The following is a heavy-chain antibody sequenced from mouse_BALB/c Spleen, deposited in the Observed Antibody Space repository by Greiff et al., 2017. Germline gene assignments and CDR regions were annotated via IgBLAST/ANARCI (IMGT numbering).Heavy chain of an antibody. Sequence: EVKLMESGPGLVKPSQSLSLTCTVTGYSITSDYAWNWIRQFPGNKLEWMGYISYSGSTSYNPSLKSRISITRDTSRNQFFLQLNSVTTEDTATYYCARALLYGNYYFDYWGQGTTLTVSS. D-gene: IGHD2-1*01. V-gene: IGHV3-2*02. J-gene: IGHJ2*01. CDR1: GYSITSDYA. CDR3: ARALLYGNYYFDY. CDR2: ISYSGST.